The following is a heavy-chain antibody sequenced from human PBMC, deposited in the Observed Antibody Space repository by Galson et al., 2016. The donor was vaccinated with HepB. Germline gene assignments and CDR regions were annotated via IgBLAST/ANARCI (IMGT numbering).Heavy chain of an antibody. Sequence: PALVKPTQTLTLTCTFSGFSLSSSGMCVSWIRQPPGKALEWLALIDWDDNKYYSTSLKTRLTISKDTSKNQVVLTMTNMDPVDTATYYCARMPSSIAMVRGGVPYYFGMDVWGQGTTVTVSS. CDR2: IDWDDNK. D-gene: IGHD3-10*01. CDR3: ARMPSSIAMVRGGVPYYFGMDV. CDR1: GFSLSSSGMC. V-gene: IGHV2-70*01. J-gene: IGHJ6*02.